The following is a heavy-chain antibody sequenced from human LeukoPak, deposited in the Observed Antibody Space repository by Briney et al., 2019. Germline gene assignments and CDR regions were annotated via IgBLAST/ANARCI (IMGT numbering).Heavy chain of an antibody. D-gene: IGHD3/OR15-3a*01. CDR1: GFTVSGNS. V-gene: IGHV3-7*01. CDR2: IKQDGSEK. Sequence: GGSLRLSCAASGFTVSGNSMTWVRQAPGKGLEWVAKIKQDGSEKYYVDSVKGRFTISRDNAKNSLYLQMNSLRAEDTAVYHCARGGWTFDNWGQGTLVTVSS. J-gene: IGHJ4*02. CDR3: ARGGWTFDN.